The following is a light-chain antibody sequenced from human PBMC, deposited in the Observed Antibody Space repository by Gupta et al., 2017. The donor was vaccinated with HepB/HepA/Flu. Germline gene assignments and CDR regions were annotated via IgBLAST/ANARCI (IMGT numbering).Light chain of an antibody. Sequence: HSALTQPRPMSGSPGQSVTISCSGTSSEVGNYNYVSWYQQHPGEAPKLFIYDVTRRPSGVPDRFSGSKSGNTASLTISGLQAEDDSDYYCCSYAGNYIWVFGGGTKLTVL. J-gene: IGLJ3*02. CDR3: CSYAGNYIWV. CDR2: DVT. CDR1: SSEVGNYNY. V-gene: IGLV2-11*01.